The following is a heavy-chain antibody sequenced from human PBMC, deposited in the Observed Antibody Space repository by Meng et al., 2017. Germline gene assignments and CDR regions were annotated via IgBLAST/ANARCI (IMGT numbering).Heavy chain of an antibody. CDR1: GFFFSAYV. CDR3: ARGAVAGSGGGNWFDP. D-gene: IGHD6-19*01. J-gene: IGHJ5*02. CDR2: IWNDGSYK. V-gene: IGHV3-33*08. Sequence: QREQVGGGLVQPWWSLDPSCPAYGFFFSAYVRNWVRQAPGKGLEWVAVIWNDGSYKNHAASVKGRFIISRDNSKNSLYRQMTSLRAEDTAMYYCARGAVAGSGGGNWFDPWGQGTLVTVSS.